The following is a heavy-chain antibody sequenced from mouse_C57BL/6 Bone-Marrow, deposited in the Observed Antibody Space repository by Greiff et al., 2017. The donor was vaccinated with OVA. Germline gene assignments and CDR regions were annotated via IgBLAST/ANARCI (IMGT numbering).Heavy chain of an antibody. CDR3: ARHGDYGSFFDY. D-gene: IGHD1-1*01. J-gene: IGHJ2*01. CDR2: ISSGGSYT. Sequence: VQLKESGGDLVKPGGSLKLSCAASGFTFSSYGMSWVRQTPDKRLEWVATISSGGSYTYYPDSVKGRFTISRDNAKNTLYLQMSRLKSEDTAMYDCARHGDYGSFFDYWGQGTTLTVSS. CDR1: GFTFSSYG. V-gene: IGHV5-6*01.